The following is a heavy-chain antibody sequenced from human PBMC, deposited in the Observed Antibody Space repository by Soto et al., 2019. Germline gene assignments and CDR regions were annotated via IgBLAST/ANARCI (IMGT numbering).Heavy chain of an antibody. V-gene: IGHV3-7*01. CDR2: IKQDGSEK. CDR3: ARDAYYYDSSGYPDY. D-gene: IGHD3-22*01. CDR1: GFTFSSYA. J-gene: IGHJ4*02. Sequence: PGGSLRLSCAASGFTFSSYAMSWVRQAPGKGLEWVANIKQDGSEKYYVDSVKGRFTISRDNAKNSLYLQMNSLRAEDTAVYYCARDAYYYDSSGYPDYWGQGTLVTVSS.